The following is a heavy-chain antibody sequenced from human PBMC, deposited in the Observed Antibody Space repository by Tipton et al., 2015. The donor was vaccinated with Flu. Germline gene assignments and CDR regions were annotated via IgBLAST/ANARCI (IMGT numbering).Heavy chain of an antibody. D-gene: IGHD2-8*01. J-gene: IGHJ4*02. Sequence: TLSLTCAVSGYSISSGYYWGWIRQPPGQGLEWIGSVYHTGTTYYNPSLKSRVTISVDTSKNQFSLKLSSVTAEDTAVYYCARGVGYCTNDGCRDYWGQGTLVTVSS. V-gene: IGHV4-38-2*01. CDR3: ARGVGYCTNDGCRDY. CDR2: VYHTGTT. CDR1: GYSISSGYY.